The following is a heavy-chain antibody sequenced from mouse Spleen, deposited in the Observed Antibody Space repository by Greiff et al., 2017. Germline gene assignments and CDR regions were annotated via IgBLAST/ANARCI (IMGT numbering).Heavy chain of an antibody. CDR2: IDPSDSYT. V-gene: IGHV1-50*01. CDR3: ARSFTTATDY. J-gene: IGHJ2*01. Sequence: QVQLQQSGAELVKPGASVKLSCKASGYTFTSYWMQWVKQRPGQGLEWIGEIDPSDSYTNYNQKFKGKATLTVDTSSSTAYMQLSSLTSEDSAVYYCARSFTTATDYWGQGTTLTVSS. D-gene: IGHD1-2*01. CDR1: GYTFTSYW.